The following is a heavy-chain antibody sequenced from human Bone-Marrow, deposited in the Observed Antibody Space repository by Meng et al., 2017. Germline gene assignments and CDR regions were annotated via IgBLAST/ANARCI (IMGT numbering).Heavy chain of an antibody. Sequence: GGSLRPSWAASGFTFSSYWMSWVRQAPGKGLEWVAKIKEDGSEKYYVDAVKGRFTISRDNAKNSLYLQMNSLRAEDTAVYYCARRYCSGGSCYGPPFDYWGQGTLVTVSS. CDR3: ARRYCSGGSCYGPPFDY. CDR2: IKEDGSEK. J-gene: IGHJ4*02. CDR1: GFTFSSYW. V-gene: IGHV3-7*01. D-gene: IGHD2-15*01.